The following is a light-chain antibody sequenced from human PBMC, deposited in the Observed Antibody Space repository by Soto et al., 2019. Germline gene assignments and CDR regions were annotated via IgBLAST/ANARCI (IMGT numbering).Light chain of an antibody. V-gene: IGKV2-28*01. CDR2: LAS. CDR1: QSLLYSDGDNY. Sequence: DIVMTQSPLSLPVTPGEPASISCRSSQSLLYSDGDNYLDWYLQKPGQSPQLLIYLASKRASGVPDRSSASGSGTDFTLRISRVEAEDVGLYYCMQALQTPNTFGQGTRREIK. CDR3: MQALQTPNT. J-gene: IGKJ5*01.